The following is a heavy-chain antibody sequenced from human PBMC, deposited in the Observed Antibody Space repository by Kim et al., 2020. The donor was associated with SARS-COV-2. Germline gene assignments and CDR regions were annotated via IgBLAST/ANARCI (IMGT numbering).Heavy chain of an antibody. Sequence: SGNSYPNPPLMCRVTMSVETSKNQFYLKLTSLTAADTAVYYCARKDYGLDVWGQGTTVTVSS. J-gene: IGHJ6*02. CDR3: ARKDYGLDV. CDR2: SGNS. V-gene: IGHV4-31*02.